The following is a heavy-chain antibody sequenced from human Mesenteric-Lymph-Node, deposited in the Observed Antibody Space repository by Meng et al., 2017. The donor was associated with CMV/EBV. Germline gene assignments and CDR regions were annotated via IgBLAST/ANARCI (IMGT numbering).Heavy chain of an antibody. V-gene: IGHV3-23*01. D-gene: IGHD4-17*01. J-gene: IGHJ4*02. CDR1: GFTFNNYD. Sequence: GESLKISCAASGFTFNNYDMSWVRQAPGKGLEWVSFIGGSGSTPYYADSVKGRFTVSRDNSKNTLYLQMYSLRADDTAVYYCAKLDTVTTFYVFDYWGQGTLVTVSS. CDR2: IGGSGSTP. CDR3: AKLDTVTTFYVFDY.